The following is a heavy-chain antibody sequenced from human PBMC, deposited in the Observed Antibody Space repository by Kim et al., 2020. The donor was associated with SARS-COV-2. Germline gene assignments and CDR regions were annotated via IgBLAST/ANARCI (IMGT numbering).Heavy chain of an antibody. V-gene: IGHV3-21*01. CDR3: ARDPAGSGWFDGMDV. Sequence: DSVKGRFTISRDNAKNSLYLQMNSLRAEDTAVYYCARDPAGSGWFDGMDVWGQGTTVTVSS. J-gene: IGHJ6*02. D-gene: IGHD6-19*01.